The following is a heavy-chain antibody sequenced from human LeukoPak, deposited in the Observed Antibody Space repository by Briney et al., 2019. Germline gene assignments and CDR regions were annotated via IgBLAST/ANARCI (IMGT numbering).Heavy chain of an antibody. D-gene: IGHD3-10*01. V-gene: IGHV3-23*01. Sequence: PGGSLRLSWAASGFTFSSYAMSWVRQAPGKGMEWVSAIIGSGGSTYYADSVKGRFTISRDNSKNTLYLQMNSLRAEDTAVYYCAKDWYYYGSGSLYFDYWGQGTLVTVSS. CDR3: AKDWYYYGSGSLYFDY. J-gene: IGHJ4*02. CDR2: IIGSGGST. CDR1: GFTFSSYA.